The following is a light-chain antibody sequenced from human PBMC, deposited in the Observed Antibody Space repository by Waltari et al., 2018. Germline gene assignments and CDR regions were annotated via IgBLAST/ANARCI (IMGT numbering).Light chain of an antibody. CDR1: QDICKS. Sequence: DIQLTQSPFSLSASVGDRVTITCRARQDICKSLAWFQQKPGKAPKSLISDSSTLQSGVPSKFTGSGSGTDFTFTISSLQPEEYGTYYCQQLKSYPLTFGGGTKVEIK. V-gene: IGKV1-16*02. CDR3: QQLKSYPLT. CDR2: DSS. J-gene: IGKJ4*01.